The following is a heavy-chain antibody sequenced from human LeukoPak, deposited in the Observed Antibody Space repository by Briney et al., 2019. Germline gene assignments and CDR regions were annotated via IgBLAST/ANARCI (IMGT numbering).Heavy chain of an antibody. V-gene: IGHV4-38-2*01. Sequence: PSETLSLTCAVSGYSISSGYYWGWIRQPPGKGLEWSGSIYHRGRTYYNPSLKSRVTISVHTSKNQFSLKLSSVTAADTAVYYCARRKELNDSSGYYYDYYYMDVSGKGCSVSVSS. D-gene: IGHD3-22*01. CDR3: ARRKELNDSSGYYYDYYYMDV. J-gene: IGHJ6*03. CDR2: IYHRGRT. CDR1: GYSISSGYY.